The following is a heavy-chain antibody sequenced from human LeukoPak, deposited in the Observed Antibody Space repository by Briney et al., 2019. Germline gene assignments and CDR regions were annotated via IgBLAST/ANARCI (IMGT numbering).Heavy chain of an antibody. Sequence: KSSETLSLTCTVSGYSISSGYYWGWIRQPPGKGLEWIGSIYHSGSTYYNPSLKSRVTISVDTSKNQFSLKLSSVTAADTAVYYWARGGYSGYVNWFDPWGQETLVTVS. V-gene: IGHV4-38-2*02. J-gene: IGHJ5*02. CDR3: ARGGYSGYVNWFDP. CDR2: IYHSGST. D-gene: IGHD5-12*01. CDR1: GYSISSGYY.